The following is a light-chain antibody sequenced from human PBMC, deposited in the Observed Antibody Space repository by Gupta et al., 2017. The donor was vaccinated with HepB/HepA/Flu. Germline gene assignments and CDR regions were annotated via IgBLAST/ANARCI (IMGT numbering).Light chain of an antibody. Sequence: SYELTQPPSVSVSPGQTARITCSEDALPKQYAYWYQQKPGQAPVLVIYKDSERPSGIPERFSGSSSGTTVTLTISGVQAEDEADYYCQSADSSGTRWVFGGGTKLTVL. CDR1: ALPKQY. V-gene: IGLV3-25*03. J-gene: IGLJ3*02. CDR3: QSADSSGTRWV. CDR2: KDS.